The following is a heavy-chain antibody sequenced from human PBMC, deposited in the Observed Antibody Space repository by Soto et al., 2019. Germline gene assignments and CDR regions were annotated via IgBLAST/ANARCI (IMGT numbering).Heavy chain of an antibody. Sequence: SETLSLTCTVSGGSISGYYWSWIRQPPGKGLEWVGQIHNSGTTKYKPSLSSRVTISVDTSKNEYSLKLSSVTAADTAVYYCARDQCSGGTCADDYYAMDIWGQGTTVTVSS. CDR1: GGSISGYY. D-gene: IGHD2-15*01. CDR3: ARDQCSGGTCADDYYAMDI. CDR2: IHNSGTT. V-gene: IGHV4-59*01. J-gene: IGHJ6*02.